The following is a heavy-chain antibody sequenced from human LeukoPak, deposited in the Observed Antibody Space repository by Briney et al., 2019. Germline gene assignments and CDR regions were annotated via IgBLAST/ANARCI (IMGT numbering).Heavy chain of an antibody. CDR2: ISYSGST. D-gene: IGHD3-10*01. CDR1: GGSISSYY. J-gene: IGHJ5*02. Sequence: SETLSLTCTVFGGSISSYYRSWIRQPPGRGLEWLGYISYSGSTSYNPSLQSRVTISLGTSRNQFSLKLTSVTAADTAVYYCARHGSGSSLALYPWGQGTLVTVSS. CDR3: ARHGSGSSLALYP. V-gene: IGHV4-59*08.